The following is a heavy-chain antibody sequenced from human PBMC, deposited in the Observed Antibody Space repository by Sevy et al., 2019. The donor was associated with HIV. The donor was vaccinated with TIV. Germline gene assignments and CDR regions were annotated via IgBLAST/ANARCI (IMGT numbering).Heavy chain of an antibody. CDR3: AKEGGVLGFWGSYYSDS. D-gene: IGHD7-27*01. V-gene: IGHV3-23*01. J-gene: IGHJ4*02. Sequence: GGSLRLSCEVSGFTFNKFAMNWVRQAPGKGLEWLSAVSGSGGTTYYADSVRGRFTISRDNSKNTVYLQMSSLTGDDTALYYCAKEGGVLGFWGSYYSDSWGQGTLVTVSS. CDR1: GFTFNKFA. CDR2: VSGSGGTT.